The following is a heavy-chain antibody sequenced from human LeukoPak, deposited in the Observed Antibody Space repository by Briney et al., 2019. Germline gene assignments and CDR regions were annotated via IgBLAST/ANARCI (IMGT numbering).Heavy chain of an antibody. CDR2: IKKDGSEE. CDR1: GFSFSSFW. CDR3: ARQLPHDY. Sequence: GGSLRLSCATSGFSFSSFWMSWVRQAPGKGLEWVANIKKDGSEEYYVDSVKGRFTISRDNAKNSLYLQMNSLRAEDTAVYYCARQLPHDYWGQGTLVTVSS. J-gene: IGHJ4*02. D-gene: IGHD2-2*01. V-gene: IGHV3-7*01.